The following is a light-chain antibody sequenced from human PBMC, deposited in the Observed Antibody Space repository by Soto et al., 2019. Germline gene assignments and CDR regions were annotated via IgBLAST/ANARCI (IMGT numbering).Light chain of an antibody. V-gene: IGKV1-39*01. CDR2: SAS. J-gene: IGKJ5*01. Sequence: DIQMTQSPSSLSASIGDRVTITCRASQSIATYLNWYQQKPGKAPKLLIYSASVLHSGVPSRFSGSGSETDFSLTINSLQSEDYATYFCQQSYRTPQITFGQGTRLYMK. CDR3: QQSYRTPQIT. CDR1: QSIATY.